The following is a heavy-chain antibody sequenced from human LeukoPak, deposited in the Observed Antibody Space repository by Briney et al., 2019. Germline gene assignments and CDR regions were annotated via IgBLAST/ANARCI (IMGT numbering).Heavy chain of an antibody. CDR2: ITSSRTYT. CDR1: GFSFNSYN. Sequence: GGSLRLSCAASGFSFNSYNMNWVRQTPGKGLEWVSSITSSRTYTFYADSVKGRFTISRDNARNSLYLQMNSLRAEDTAVYYCARDPYSGTYGDTYYYYMDVWGKGTTVTISS. J-gene: IGHJ6*03. CDR3: ARDPYSGTYGDTYYYYMDV. V-gene: IGHV3-21*01. D-gene: IGHD1-26*01.